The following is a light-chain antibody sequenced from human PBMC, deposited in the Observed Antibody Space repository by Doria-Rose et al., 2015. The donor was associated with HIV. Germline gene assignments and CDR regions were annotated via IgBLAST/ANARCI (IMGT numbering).Light chain of an antibody. J-gene: IGKJ3*01. V-gene: IGKV4-1*01. CDR2: WAS. Sequence: TQSPEPLGMSLGERATLNCKSNQSLLYTSKNYLAWNQQKPGQPPKLLIYWASTRQSGVPARFSGSGSGTDFTLTISSLEAEDVAVYYCQQYYDTPSFGPGTTVDIK. CDR3: QQYYDTPS. CDR1: QSLLYTSKNY.